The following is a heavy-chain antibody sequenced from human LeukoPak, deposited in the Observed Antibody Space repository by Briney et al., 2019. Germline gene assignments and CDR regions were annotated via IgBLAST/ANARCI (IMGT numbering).Heavy chain of an antibody. V-gene: IGHV1-69*01. D-gene: IGHD3-3*01. J-gene: IGHJ4*02. Sequence: SVKVSCKASGGTFSSYAISWVRQAPGQGLEWMGGIIPIFGTANYAQKFQGRVTITADESTSTAYMELSSLRSEDTAVYYCARDQRFLEWLLFNYWGQGTLVTVSS. CDR3: ARDQRFLEWLLFNY. CDR1: GGTFSSYA. CDR2: IIPIFGTA.